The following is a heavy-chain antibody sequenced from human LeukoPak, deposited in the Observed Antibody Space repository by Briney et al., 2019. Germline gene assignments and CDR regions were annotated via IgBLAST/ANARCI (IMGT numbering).Heavy chain of an antibody. CDR1: GYTFTGYY. D-gene: IGHD2-8*01. V-gene: IGHV1-2*02. CDR3: ARDYCTNGVCYTERNRGFDP. CDR2: INPNSGGT. J-gene: IGHJ5*02. Sequence: ASVKVSCKASGYTFTGYYMHWVRQAPGQGLEWMGWINPNSGGTNYAQKFQGRVTMTRDTSISTAYMELSRLRSDDTAVYYCARDYCTNGVCYTERNRGFDPWGQGTLVTVSS.